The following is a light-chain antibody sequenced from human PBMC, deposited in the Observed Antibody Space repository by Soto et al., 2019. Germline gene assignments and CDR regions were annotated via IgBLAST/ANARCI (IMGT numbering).Light chain of an antibody. J-gene: IGKJ1*01. CDR1: QGISSY. V-gene: IGKV1-9*01. CDR3: QQLNSHPPT. CDR2: AAS. Sequence: IQLTQSPSSLSASVGDRDTLTCRASQGISSYLAWYQQKPGKANKLLIYAASTLQSWVPSRFSGSGSGTDFTLTISSLQPEDFATYYCQQLNSHPPTFGQGTKVDIK.